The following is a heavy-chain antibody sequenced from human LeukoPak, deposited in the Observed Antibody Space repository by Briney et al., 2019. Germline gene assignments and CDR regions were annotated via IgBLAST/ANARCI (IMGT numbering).Heavy chain of an antibody. Sequence: SETLSLTCAVDGGSFSDYYWTWIRQPPGKGLAWIGEINHSGSTNYNPSLKSRVTISVDTSKNQFSLKLNSLTAADTAVYYCARGDYYGSGSNFDYWGQGTLVTVSS. CDR1: GGSFSDYY. V-gene: IGHV4-34*01. CDR3: ARGDYYGSGSNFDY. J-gene: IGHJ4*02. D-gene: IGHD3-10*01. CDR2: INHSGST.